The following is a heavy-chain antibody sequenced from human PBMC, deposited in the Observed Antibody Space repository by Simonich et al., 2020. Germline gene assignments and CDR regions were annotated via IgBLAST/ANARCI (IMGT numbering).Heavy chain of an antibody. CDR2: KNPNRGNT. J-gene: IGHJ4*02. V-gene: IGHV1-8*03. Sequence: QVQLVQSGAEVKKPGASVKVSCKASGYTFTSYDINWVRQATGQGLGWMGRKNPNRGNTGYAQKFQGRVTITRNTSISTAYMELSSLRSEDTAVYYCARTYSGSYYYFDYWGQGTLVTVSS. CDR3: ARTYSGSYYYFDY. CDR1: GYTFTSYD. D-gene: IGHD1-26*01.